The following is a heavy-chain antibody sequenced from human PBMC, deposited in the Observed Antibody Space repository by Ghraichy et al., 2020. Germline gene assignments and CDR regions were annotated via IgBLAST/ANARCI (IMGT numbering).Heavy chain of an antibody. D-gene: IGHD3-9*01. CDR3: ARGKDFDQVGGMDV. V-gene: IGHV4/OR15-8*01. CDR1: GASVSTTHW. J-gene: IGHJ6*02. Sequence: SETLSLTCGVSGASVSTTHWWTWVRQAPGKGAEWIGEIFHIGSPNYNPSLQGRVTISLDRSKNQFSLKLTSVTAADTAVYYCARGKDFDQVGGMDVWGRGATVIVSS. CDR2: IFHIGSP.